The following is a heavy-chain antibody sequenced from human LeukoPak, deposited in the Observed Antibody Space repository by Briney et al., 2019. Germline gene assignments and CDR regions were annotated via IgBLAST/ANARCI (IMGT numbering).Heavy chain of an antibody. Sequence: PPGGSLRLSCAASGFTFSSYGFHWVRQAPGKGLEWVAVIWYDGSNKYYADSVKGRFTISRDSSMNTLSLQMNSLRAEDTAVYYCARISYDSSGYYDYWGQGTLVTVSS. CDR3: ARISYDSSGYYDY. V-gene: IGHV3-33*01. J-gene: IGHJ4*02. CDR2: IWYDGSNK. D-gene: IGHD3-22*01. CDR1: GFTFSSYG.